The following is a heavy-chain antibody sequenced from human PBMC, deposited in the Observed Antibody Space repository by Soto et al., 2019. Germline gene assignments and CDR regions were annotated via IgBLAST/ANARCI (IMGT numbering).Heavy chain of an antibody. V-gene: IGHV3-13*01. J-gene: IGHJ3*02. Sequence: EVQLVESGGGLVQPGRSLRLSCAASGFTFSSYDMHWVRQATGKGLEWVSAIGTAGDTYYPGSVKGRFTISGENAKNSLYLQMNSLRAGDTAVYYCARGGYYDSSGYHRGPFDIWGQGTMVTVSS. CDR1: GFTFSSYD. CDR2: IGTAGDT. CDR3: ARGGYYDSSGYHRGPFDI. D-gene: IGHD3-22*01.